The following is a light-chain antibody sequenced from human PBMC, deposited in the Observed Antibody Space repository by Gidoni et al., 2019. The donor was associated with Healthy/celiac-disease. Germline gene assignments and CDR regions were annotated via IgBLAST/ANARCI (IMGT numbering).Light chain of an antibody. CDR3: QQRSNWPLT. CDR2: HAS. J-gene: IGKJ4*01. Sequence: IVLTQSPATLSLSPGERATLSYRASQSVSSYLAWYQQKPGQAPRPLIYHASNRATGIPARFSGSGSGTDFTLTISSLEPEDFAVYYCQQRSNWPLTFGGGTKVEIK. CDR1: QSVSSY. V-gene: IGKV3-11*01.